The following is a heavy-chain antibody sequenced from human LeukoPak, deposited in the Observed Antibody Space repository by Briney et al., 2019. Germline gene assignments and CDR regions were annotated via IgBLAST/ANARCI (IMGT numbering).Heavy chain of an antibody. CDR1: GFTFSSYA. Sequence: PGGSLRLSCAASGFTFSSYAVSWVRQAPGKGLEWVSAISGSSGSTYYADSVKGRFTISRDNSKNTLYLQMNSLRAEDTAVYYCAKDQAGNFDYWGQGTLVTVSS. D-gene: IGHD6-19*01. CDR3: AKDQAGNFDY. CDR2: ISGSSGST. J-gene: IGHJ4*02. V-gene: IGHV3-23*01.